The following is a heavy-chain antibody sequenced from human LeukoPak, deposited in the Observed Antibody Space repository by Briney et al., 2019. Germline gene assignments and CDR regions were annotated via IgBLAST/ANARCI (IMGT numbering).Heavy chain of an antibody. V-gene: IGHV3-11*01. CDR2: ISSSGSTI. CDR3: ARDGTWDMVRGEEGVDY. J-gene: IGHJ4*02. D-gene: IGHD3-10*01. Sequence: GGSLRLSCAASGFTFSDYYMSWIRQAPGKGLERVSYISSSGSTIYYADSVKGRFTISRDNAKNSLYLQMNCLRAEDTAVYYCARDGTWDMVRGEEGVDYWGQGTLVTVSS. CDR1: GFTFSDYY.